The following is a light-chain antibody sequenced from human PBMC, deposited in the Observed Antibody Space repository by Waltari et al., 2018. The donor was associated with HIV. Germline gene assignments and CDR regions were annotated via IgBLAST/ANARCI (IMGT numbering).Light chain of an antibody. CDR2: DVY. J-gene: IGLJ1*01. CDR1: SSDVGPYDY. Sequence: QSALPQPASVSGSPGQSITISCTGTSSDVGPYDYVSWYQQHPGKVPKLLIYDVYMRPSRISNRFSGSKSGNTASLTISGLRDEDEADYYCASFTSGRLNVFGTGTKVTVL. V-gene: IGLV2-14*03. CDR3: ASFTSGRLNV.